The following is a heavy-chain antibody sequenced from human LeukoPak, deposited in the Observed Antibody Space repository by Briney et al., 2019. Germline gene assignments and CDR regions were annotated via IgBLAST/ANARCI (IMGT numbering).Heavy chain of an antibody. D-gene: IGHD3-16*02. J-gene: IGHJ4*02. CDR2: ISGSGGST. CDR1: GFTFSSYA. V-gene: IGHV3-23*01. Sequence: GGSLRLSCAASGFTFSSYAMSWVRQAPGKGLEWVSAISGSGGSTYYADSVKGRFTISRDNSTNTLSLQMNSLRAEDTAVYYCAKKMSDDYIWGSHRQKTPAPFDYWGQGTLVTVSS. CDR3: AKKMSDDYIWGSHRQKTPAPFDY.